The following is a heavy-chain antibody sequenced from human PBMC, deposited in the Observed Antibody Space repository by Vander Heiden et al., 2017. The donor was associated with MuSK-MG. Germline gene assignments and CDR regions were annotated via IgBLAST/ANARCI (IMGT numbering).Heavy chain of an antibody. CDR2: IKQDGSEK. D-gene: IGHD1-1*01. CDR1: GFSFSSYW. Sequence: EVQLVESGGGLVQPGESLRLSCAASGFSFSSYWMNWVRQAPGKGLEWVANIKQDGSEKYYVDSVKGRFTISRDNAKNSLYLEMNSLRAEDTAGYYCSTSRTFDYWGQGALVTVSS. J-gene: IGHJ4*02. CDR3: STSRTFDY. V-gene: IGHV3-7*01.